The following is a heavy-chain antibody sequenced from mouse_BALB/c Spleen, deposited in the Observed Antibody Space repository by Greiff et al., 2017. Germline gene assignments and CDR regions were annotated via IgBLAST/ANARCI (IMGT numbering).Heavy chain of an antibody. J-gene: IGHJ4*01. CDR3: TKIYYGNAMDY. V-gene: IGHV1-59*01. CDR2: IDPSDSYT. CDR1: GYTFTSYW. D-gene: IGHD2-1*01. Sequence: QVQLQQSGAELARPGASVKMSCKASGYTFTSYWMHWVKQRPGQGLEWIGVIDPSDSYTSYNQKFKGKATLTVDTSSSTAYMQLSSLTSEDSAVYYCTKIYYGNAMDYWGQGTSVTVSS.